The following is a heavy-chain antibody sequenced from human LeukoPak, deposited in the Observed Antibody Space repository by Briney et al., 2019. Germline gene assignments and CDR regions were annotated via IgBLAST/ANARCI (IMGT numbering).Heavy chain of an antibody. Sequence: PSETLSLTCAVYGGSFSGYYWSWIRQPPGKGLEWIGEINHSGSTNYNPSLKSRVTISVDTSKNQFSLQLNSVTPEDTAVYYCARDVVAPITIFGVVIRNYYYYYGMDVWGQGTTVTVSS. J-gene: IGHJ6*02. V-gene: IGHV4-34*01. CDR1: GGSFSGYY. D-gene: IGHD3-3*01. CDR3: ARDVVAPITIFGVVIRNYYYYYGMDV. CDR2: INHSGST.